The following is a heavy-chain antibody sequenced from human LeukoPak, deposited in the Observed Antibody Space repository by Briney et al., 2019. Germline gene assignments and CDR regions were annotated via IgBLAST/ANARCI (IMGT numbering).Heavy chain of an antibody. CDR2: INHSGST. D-gene: IGHD2/OR15-2a*01. CDR3: ARRRLSGDAFDI. V-gene: IGHV4-34*01. CDR1: GGSFSSDY. Sequence: SETLSLTCTVYGGSFSSDYWSWIRQPPGKGLEWLGEINHSGSTKYNPSLKSRVTISVDTSKNQFSLKLTSVTAADTAVYYCARRRLSGDAFDIWGQGTMVTVSS. J-gene: IGHJ3*02.